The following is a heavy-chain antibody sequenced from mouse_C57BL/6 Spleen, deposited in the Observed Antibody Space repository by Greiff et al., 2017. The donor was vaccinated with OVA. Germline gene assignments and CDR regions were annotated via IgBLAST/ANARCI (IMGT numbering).Heavy chain of an antibody. Sequence: QVQLQQPGAELVKPGASVKLSCKASGYTFTSYWLQWVKQRPGQGLEWIGEIDPSDSYPNYHQKFKGKATLTVETSSSTAYMQLSSLTSEDSAVDYWARAADWGQGTLVTVSA. V-gene: IGHV1-50*01. J-gene: IGHJ3*01. CDR1: GYTFTSYW. CDR3: ARAAD. CDR2: IDPSDSYP.